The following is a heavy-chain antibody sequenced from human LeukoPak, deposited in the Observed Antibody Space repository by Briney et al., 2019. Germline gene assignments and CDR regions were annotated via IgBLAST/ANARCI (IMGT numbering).Heavy chain of an antibody. CDR1: GGSISSGDYS. V-gene: IGHV4-30-2*01. Sequence: SQTLSLTCAVSGGSISSGDYSWSWIRQPPGKGLEWIGYIHRSGSTYYNPSLKSRVTMSVDRSKNQFSLNLSSVTAADTAVYYCARDVSDSSGYYFGYWGQGTLVTVSS. D-gene: IGHD3-22*01. J-gene: IGHJ4*02. CDR2: IHRSGST. CDR3: ARDVSDSSGYYFGY.